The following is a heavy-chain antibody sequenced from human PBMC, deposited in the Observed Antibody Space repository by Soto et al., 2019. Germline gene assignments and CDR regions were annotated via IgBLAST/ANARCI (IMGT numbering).Heavy chain of an antibody. D-gene: IGHD2-15*01. Sequence: PSETLSITCTVSGGSISSFYWSWIRQPPGKGLEWIGYIYYSGSTNYNPSLKSRVTISVDTSKNQFSLKLSSVTAADTAVYYCARRTVVMGGHYFDYWGQGTLVTV. CDR3: ARRTVVMGGHYFDY. CDR1: GGSISSFY. J-gene: IGHJ4*02. V-gene: IGHV4-59*01. CDR2: IYYSGST.